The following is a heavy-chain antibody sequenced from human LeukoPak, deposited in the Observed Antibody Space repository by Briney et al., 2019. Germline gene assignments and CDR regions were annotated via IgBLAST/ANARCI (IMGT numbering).Heavy chain of an antibody. V-gene: IGHV4-39*07. CDR1: GGSISSSSYY. D-gene: IGHD2-21*01. Sequence: SETLSLTCTVSGGSISSSSYYWGWIRQPPGKGLEWIGSIYYSGSTYYNPSLKSRVTISVDTSKNQFSLKLSSVTAADTAVYYCARTRAYCGGDCYWGFDYWGQGTLVTVSS. CDR2: IYYSGST. CDR3: ARTRAYCGGDCYWGFDY. J-gene: IGHJ4*02.